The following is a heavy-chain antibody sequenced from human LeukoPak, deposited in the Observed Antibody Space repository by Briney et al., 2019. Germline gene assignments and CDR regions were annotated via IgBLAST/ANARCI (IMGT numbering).Heavy chain of an antibody. Sequence: SETLSLTCTVSGGSISSSSYYWGWIRQPPGKGLEWIGSIYYSGSTYYNPSLKSRVTISVDTSKNQFSLKLSSVTAADTAVYYCARLYFSAWELLRETWGDVGWYFDLWGRGTLVTVSS. CDR2: IYYSGST. D-gene: IGHD1-26*01. CDR1: GGSISSSSYY. V-gene: IGHV4-39*01. CDR3: ARLYFSAWELLRETWGDVGWYFDL. J-gene: IGHJ2*01.